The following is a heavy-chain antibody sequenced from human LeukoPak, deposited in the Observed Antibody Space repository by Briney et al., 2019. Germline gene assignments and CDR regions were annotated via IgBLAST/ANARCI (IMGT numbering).Heavy chain of an antibody. J-gene: IGHJ5*02. Sequence: SETLSLTCTVSGGSISSYYWSWIRQPLGKGLEWIGYIYYSGSTNYNPSPKSRVTISVDTSKNQFSLKLSSVTAADTAVYYCARLSIAAAYNWFDPWGQGTLVTVSS. CDR2: IYYSGST. V-gene: IGHV4-59*08. CDR1: GGSISSYY. CDR3: ARLSIAAAYNWFDP. D-gene: IGHD6-13*01.